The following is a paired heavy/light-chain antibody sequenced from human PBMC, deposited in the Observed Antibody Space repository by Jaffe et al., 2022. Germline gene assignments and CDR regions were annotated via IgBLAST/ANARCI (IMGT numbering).Light chain of an antibody. CDR1: QSLLYSDGKTY. V-gene: IGKV2D-29*02. J-gene: IGKJ4*01. Sequence: DIVMTQTPLSLSVTPGQPASISCKSSQSLLYSDGKTYLYWYLQKSGQSPQLLIYEASNRFSGVPDRFSGSGSGTDFTLKIGRVEAEDVGVYYCMQSIQPLTFGGGTKVEIK. CDR2: EAS. CDR3: MQSIQPLT.
Heavy chain of an antibody. CDR3: ARSAGGVVVQGAIHYHYYYMDV. V-gene: IGHV1-69*01. CDR2: IIPMFGTP. J-gene: IGHJ6*03. Sequence: QVQPVQSGAEVKKPGSSVKVSCKASGGTFSSYAISWVRQAPGQGLEWMGGIIPMFGTPNYAQKFQGRVTITADESTSTAYMELSSLRSEDTAVYFCARSAGGVVVQGAIHYHYYYMDVWGKGTTVTVSS. D-gene: IGHD3-10*01. CDR1: GGTFSSYA.